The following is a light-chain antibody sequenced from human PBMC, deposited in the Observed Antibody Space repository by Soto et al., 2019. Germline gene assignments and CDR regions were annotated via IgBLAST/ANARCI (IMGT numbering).Light chain of an antibody. CDR3: QTWGTGSWV. J-gene: IGLJ3*02. CDR1: SGHSSYA. V-gene: IGLV4-69*01. Sequence: QLVLTQSPSASASLGASVKLTCTLSSGHSSYAIAWHQQQPEKGTRYLMKLNSDGSHSKGDGIPDRVSGSSSGAERYLTISSRQSEDEADYYCQTWGTGSWVFGGGTKLTVL. CDR2: LNSDGSH.